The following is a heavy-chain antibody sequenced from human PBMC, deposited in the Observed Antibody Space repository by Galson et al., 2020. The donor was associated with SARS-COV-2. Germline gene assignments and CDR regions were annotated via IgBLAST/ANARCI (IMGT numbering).Heavy chain of an antibody. V-gene: IGHV3-7*01. CDR3: ARDRITMVRGRHFDI. CDR1: GFTFSSYW. Sequence: GESLKISCAASGFTFSSYWMSWVRQAPRKGLEWVANIKQDGSEKYYVDSVKGRFTISRDNAKNSLYLQMNSLRAGDTAVYYCARDRITMVRGRHFDIWGQGTMVTVSS. D-gene: IGHD3-10*01. J-gene: IGHJ3*02. CDR2: IKQDGSEK.